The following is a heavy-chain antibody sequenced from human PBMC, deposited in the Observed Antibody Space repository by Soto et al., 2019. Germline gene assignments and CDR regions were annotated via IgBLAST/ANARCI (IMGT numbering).Heavy chain of an antibody. CDR2: IYHSGST. J-gene: IGHJ4*02. CDR1: GGSISSSNW. CDR3: ARAYSYGNRAFDY. Sequence: SETLSLTCAVSGGSISSSNWWSWVRQPPGKGLEWIGEIYHSGSTNYNPSLKSRVTMSVDKSKNQFSLKLSSVTAADTAVYYCARAYSYGNRAFDYWGQGTLVTVSS. V-gene: IGHV4-4*02. D-gene: IGHD5-18*01.